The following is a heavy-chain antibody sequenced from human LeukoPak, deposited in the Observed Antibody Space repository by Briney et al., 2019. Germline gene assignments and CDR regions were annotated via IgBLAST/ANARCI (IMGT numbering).Heavy chain of an antibody. J-gene: IGHJ4*02. CDR3: ARVTSDSSGFAYYFDF. D-gene: IGHD3-22*01. CDR2: ISSSGSTI. CDR1: GFTFSSYE. V-gene: IGHV3-48*03. Sequence: GGSLRLSCAASGFTFSSYEMNWVRQAPGKGLEWVSYISSSGSTIYYADSVKGRFTISRDNAKNSLYLQMSSLRAGDTAVYYCARVTSDSSGFAYYFDFWGQGTLVTVSS.